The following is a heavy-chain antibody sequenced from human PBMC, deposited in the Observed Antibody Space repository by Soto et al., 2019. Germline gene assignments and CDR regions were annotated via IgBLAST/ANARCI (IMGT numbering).Heavy chain of an antibody. V-gene: IGHV3-7*05. J-gene: IGHJ3*02. D-gene: IGHD3-22*01. CDR3: ARDANNRDSSVYYDVFDI. CDR1: GFTFENYW. CDR2: IRKDGTQE. Sequence: DVQLMESGGGLVQSGGSLRLSCTASGFTFENYWMTWIRQAPGKGLEWVANIRKDGTQEHYVDSVEGRFSVSRDNARASLYLQMNRLKIEDTAVYYCARDANNRDSSVYYDVFDIWGQGTMVTVSP.